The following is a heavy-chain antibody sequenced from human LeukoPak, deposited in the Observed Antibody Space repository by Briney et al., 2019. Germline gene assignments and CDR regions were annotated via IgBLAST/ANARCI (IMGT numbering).Heavy chain of an antibody. CDR2: ISGSGGST. V-gene: IGHV3-23*01. D-gene: IGHD6-13*01. J-gene: IGHJ1*01. Sequence: GGSLRLSCAASGFTFSSYAMSWVRQAPGKGLEWVSAISGSGGSTYYADSVKGRFTISRDNAKNSLYLQMNSLRDEDTALYYCTRFGREAAAGIQHWGQGTLVTVSS. CDR3: TRFGREAAAGIQH. CDR1: GFTFSSYA.